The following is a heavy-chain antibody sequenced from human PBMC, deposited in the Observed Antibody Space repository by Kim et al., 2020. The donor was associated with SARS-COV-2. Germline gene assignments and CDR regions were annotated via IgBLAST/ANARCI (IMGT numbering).Heavy chain of an antibody. D-gene: IGHD4-17*01. CDR2: IYYSGST. CDR3: ARDAPPAYGGYYFDY. J-gene: IGHJ4*02. CDR1: GGSISSGDYY. V-gene: IGHV4-30-4*01. Sequence: SETLSLTCTVSGGSISSGDYYWSWIRQPPGKGLEWIGYIYYSGSTYYNPSLKSRVTISVDTSKNQFSLKLSSVTAADTAVYYCARDAPPAYGGYYFDYWGQGTLVTVSS.